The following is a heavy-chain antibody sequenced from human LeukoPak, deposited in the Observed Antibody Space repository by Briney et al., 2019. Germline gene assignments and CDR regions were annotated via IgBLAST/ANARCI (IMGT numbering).Heavy chain of an antibody. V-gene: IGHV4-30-4*01. CDR1: GRSLTSGGYL. D-gene: IGHD2-15*01. CDR2: IFYSRSD. J-gene: IGHJ5*02. Sequence: SETLSLTCTLSGRSLTSGGYLCSWLRQHAGRGLEWIVYIFYSRSDYYDPSHNSRVAISVDTSKSQYSLELCSVTAADTAVYYCARGRDVVLAPWGQGTLVTVS. CDR3: ARGRDVVLAP.